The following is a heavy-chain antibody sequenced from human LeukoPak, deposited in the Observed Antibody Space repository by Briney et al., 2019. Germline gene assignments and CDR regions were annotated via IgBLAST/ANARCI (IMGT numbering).Heavy chain of an antibody. CDR1: GYTFTSYC. CDR3: ARDIKRSRARWENLGFDP. V-gene: IGHV1-46*01. J-gene: IGHJ5*02. CDR2: INPNAGTT. D-gene: IGHD1-14*01. Sequence: ASVKVSCKASGYTFTSYCMHWVRQAPGQGLEWMGIINPNAGTTSYAQKFQGRVTVTRDTSTSTVYMELSSLRSEDTAVYYCARDIKRSRARWENLGFDPWGQGTLVTVSS.